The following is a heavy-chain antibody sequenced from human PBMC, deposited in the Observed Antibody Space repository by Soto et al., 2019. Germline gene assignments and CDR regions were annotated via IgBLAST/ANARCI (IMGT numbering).Heavy chain of an antibody. CDR3: ARGFGYYYGMDV. CDR1: GGSFSGYY. V-gene: IGHV4-34*01. Sequence: SETLSLTCAVYGGSFSGYYWSWIRQPPGKGLEWIGEINHSGSTNYNPSLKSRVTISVDTSKNQFSLKLSSVTAADTAVYYCARGFGYYYGMDVWGQGTTVTVSS. CDR2: INHSGST. J-gene: IGHJ6*02. D-gene: IGHD3-10*01.